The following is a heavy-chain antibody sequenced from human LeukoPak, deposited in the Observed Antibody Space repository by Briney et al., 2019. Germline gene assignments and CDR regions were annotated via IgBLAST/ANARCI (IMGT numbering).Heavy chain of an antibody. CDR2: INVGGNTT. V-gene: IGHV3-23*01. J-gene: IGHJ6*03. CDR1: GFAFSTFS. D-gene: IGHD6-19*01. CDR3: TKELHVAVAVADYYYFYMEV. Sequence: PGRSLRLSCAASGFAFSTFSMGWVRQSPGKGLEWLSTINVGGNTTFYADSVKGRFTISRDNSKNTLYLHMDSLRPDDTGIYYCTKELHVAVAVADYYYFYMEVWGRGTAVTVSS.